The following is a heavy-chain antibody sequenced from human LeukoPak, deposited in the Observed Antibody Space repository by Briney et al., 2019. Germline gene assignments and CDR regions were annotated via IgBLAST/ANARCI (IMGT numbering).Heavy chain of an antibody. CDR2: IYSGGST. CDR1: GFTVSSNY. CDR3: ASNYDDLNGDAFNI. J-gene: IGHJ3*02. Sequence: GGSLRLSCAASGFTVSSNYMSWVRQAPGKGLEGVSVIYSGGSTYYADSVKGRYTISRHNSKNTLYLQMNSLRAEDTAVYYCASNYDDLNGDAFNIWGQGTMVTVSS. V-gene: IGHV3-53*04. D-gene: IGHD3-22*01.